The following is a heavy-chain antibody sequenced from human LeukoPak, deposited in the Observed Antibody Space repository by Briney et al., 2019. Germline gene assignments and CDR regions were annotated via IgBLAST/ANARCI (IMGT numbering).Heavy chain of an antibody. D-gene: IGHD3-10*01. CDR1: GFTFDDYA. CDR3: ARAPLGYGLLWFGEYYFDY. V-gene: IGHV3-9*01. J-gene: IGHJ4*02. Sequence: SGRSLRLSCAASGFTFDDYAMHWVRQAPGKGLEWVSGISWNSGSIGYADSVKGRFTISRDNAKNSLYLQMNSLRAEDTAVYYCARAPLGYGLLWFGEYYFDYWGQGTLVTISS. CDR2: ISWNSGSI.